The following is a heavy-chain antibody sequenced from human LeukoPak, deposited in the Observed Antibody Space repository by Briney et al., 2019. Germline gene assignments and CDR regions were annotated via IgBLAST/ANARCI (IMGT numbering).Heavy chain of an antibody. D-gene: IGHD6-19*01. CDR1: GFTFSSYG. Sequence: GGSLRLSCAASGFTFSSYGMHWVRQAPGKGLEWVAVISYDGSNKYYADSVKGRFTISRDNSKNTLYLQMNSLRAEDTAVYYCARDDDYSSGWPEGSYYYGMDVWGQGTTVTVSS. J-gene: IGHJ6*02. V-gene: IGHV3-30*03. CDR2: ISYDGSNK. CDR3: ARDDDYSSGWPEGSYYYGMDV.